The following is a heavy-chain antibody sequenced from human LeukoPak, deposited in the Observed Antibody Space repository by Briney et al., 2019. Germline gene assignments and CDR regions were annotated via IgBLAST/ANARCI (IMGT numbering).Heavy chain of an antibody. Sequence: GESLKISCKGSGYSFTNYWIGWVRQMPGKGLEWMGIIFPADSDTKYSPSFQGQVTISADKSISTAYLQWSSLKASDTAMYYCATPYYYDSWKAFDIWGQGTMVTVSS. CDR2: IFPADSDT. J-gene: IGHJ3*02. CDR3: ATPYYYDSWKAFDI. CDR1: GYSFTNYW. D-gene: IGHD3-22*01. V-gene: IGHV5-51*01.